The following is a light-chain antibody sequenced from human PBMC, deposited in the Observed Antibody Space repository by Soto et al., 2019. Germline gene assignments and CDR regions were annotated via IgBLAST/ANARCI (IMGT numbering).Light chain of an antibody. CDR1: QSVSSNY. J-gene: IGKJ3*01. CDR2: GAS. Sequence: EIVLTQSPGTLSLSPGERATLSCRASQSVSSNYLTWYQQKPGQAPRLLIYGASSRATGIPDRFRGSGSGTDFTLTISRLEPEDFAVYYCQQYGTSPFTFGPGTEVDIK. CDR3: QQYGTSPFT. V-gene: IGKV3-20*01.